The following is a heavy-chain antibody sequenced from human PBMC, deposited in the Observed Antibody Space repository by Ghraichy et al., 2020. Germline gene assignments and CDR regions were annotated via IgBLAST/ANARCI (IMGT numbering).Heavy chain of an antibody. V-gene: IGHV3-23*01. CDR1: GINFNTYA. D-gene: IGHD3/OR15-3a*01. CDR2: ISADGQRT. Sequence: GESLNISCTASGINFNTYAMAWVRLSPGKGLDWVAIISADGQRTFYAEPVKGRFTISRDYSRNTVSLQMNSLTADDTATYYCARDRFPVSNYACWNGNCNVDSWGQGVLVTGSS. CDR3: ARDRFPVSNYACWNGNCNVDS. J-gene: IGHJ4*02.